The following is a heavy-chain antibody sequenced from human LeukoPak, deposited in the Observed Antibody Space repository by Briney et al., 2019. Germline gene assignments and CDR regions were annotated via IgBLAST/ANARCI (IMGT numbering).Heavy chain of an antibody. CDR1: GFTFRNYG. D-gene: IGHD4-17*01. CDR3: ARGVYGDYQFDY. J-gene: IGHJ4*02. CDR2: ISTNTAST. V-gene: IGHV3-23*01. Sequence: SGGSLRLSCAGSGFTFRNYGMSWVRQAPGKGLEWVSHISTNTASTYYADSVKGRFTISRDNSKNTLYLQMNSLRAEDTAVYYCARGVYGDYQFDYWGQGTLVTVSS.